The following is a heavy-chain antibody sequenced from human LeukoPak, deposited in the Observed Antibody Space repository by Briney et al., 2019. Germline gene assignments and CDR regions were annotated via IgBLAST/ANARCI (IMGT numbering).Heavy chain of an antibody. V-gene: IGHV1-69*13. CDR1: GGTFSSYA. CDR2: IIPIFGTA. CDR3: ARVRITMIVVVEWIFDY. D-gene: IGHD3-22*01. Sequence: SVKVSCKASGGTFSSYAISWVRQAPGQGLEWMGGIIPIFGTANYAQKFQGRVTITADESTSTAYMELSSLRSEDTAVYYCARVRITMIVVVEWIFDYWGQGTLVTVSS. J-gene: IGHJ4*02.